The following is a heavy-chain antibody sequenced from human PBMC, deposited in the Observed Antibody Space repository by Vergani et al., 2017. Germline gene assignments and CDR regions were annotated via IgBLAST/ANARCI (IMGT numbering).Heavy chain of an antibody. CDR2: IRYDGSNK. V-gene: IGHV3-30*02. CDR3: ARDWGPWDIVVVGNY. J-gene: IGHJ4*02. Sequence: QVQLVESGGGVVQPGGSLRLSCAASGFTFSSYSMHWVRQAPGKGLEWVAFIRYDGSNKYYADSVKGRFTISRDNSKNTLYLQMNSLRAEDTAVYYCARDWGPWDIVVVGNYWGQGTLVTVSS. CDR1: GFTFSSYS. D-gene: IGHD2-2*01.